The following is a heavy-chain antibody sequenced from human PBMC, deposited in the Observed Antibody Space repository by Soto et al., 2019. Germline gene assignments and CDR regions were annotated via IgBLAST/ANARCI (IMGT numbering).Heavy chain of an antibody. CDR1: GGTFSTST. CDR3: ARDSPLGSTFSGYDAIDS. V-gene: IGHV1-69*08. D-gene: IGHD5-12*01. CDR2: TIPLLNVA. J-gene: IGHJ4*02. Sequence: QVQLVQSGAEVKKPGSSVKVSCKASGGTFSTSTFTWVRQAPGQGLEWMGRTIPLLNVADYAQDFQGRLVITTDKATSTTYMELTSLTSKATAVYYCARDSPLGSTFSGYDAIDSWGQGTLVTVSS.